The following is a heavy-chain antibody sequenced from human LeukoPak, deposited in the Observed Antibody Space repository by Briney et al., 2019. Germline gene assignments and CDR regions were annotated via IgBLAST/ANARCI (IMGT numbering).Heavy chain of an antibody. CDR1: GFTFTTYS. J-gene: IGHJ4*02. D-gene: IGHD1-14*01. CDR2: ISSGSSAI. V-gene: IGHV3-21*01. Sequence: KPGGSLRLSCEASGFTFTTYSMTWVRQAPGKGLEWVSIISSGSSAIFSADALKGRFTISRDDAKNLLYLDMNSLRAEDTAVYYCARDPHTRMYPNYFDYWGQGTLVTVSS. CDR3: ARDPHTRMYPNYFDY.